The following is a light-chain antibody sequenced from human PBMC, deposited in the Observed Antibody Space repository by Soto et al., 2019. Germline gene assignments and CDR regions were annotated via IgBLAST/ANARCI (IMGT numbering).Light chain of an antibody. CDR2: GAS. Sequence: EIVMTQSPATLSVSPGERATLSCRASQSVSSNLAWYQQKPGQAPRLLIYGASTRATGVPARFSGSGSGTECTLTISSLQSEEFAVYFCQQYNNWPTFGQGTKVEIK. J-gene: IGKJ1*01. CDR3: QQYNNWPT. V-gene: IGKV3-15*01. CDR1: QSVSSN.